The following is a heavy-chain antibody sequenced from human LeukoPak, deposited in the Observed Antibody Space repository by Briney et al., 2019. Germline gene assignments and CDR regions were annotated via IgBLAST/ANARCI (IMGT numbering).Heavy chain of an antibody. V-gene: IGHV1-69*13. D-gene: IGHD2-15*01. Sequence: SLKLSCKASGVTFSSYAISWVRQAPGQGLEWMGGIIPIFGTANYAQTFQGRVTITADESTSTAYMELSSLTPEDTAVYYCARRSGEWGQGTLVTVSS. CDR1: GVTFSSYA. CDR3: ARRSGE. CDR2: IIPIFGTA. J-gene: IGHJ4*02.